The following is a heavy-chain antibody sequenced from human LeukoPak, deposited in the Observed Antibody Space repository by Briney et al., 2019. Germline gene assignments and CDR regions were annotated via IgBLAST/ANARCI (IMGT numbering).Heavy chain of an antibody. CDR3: ARTWFGELLVPNWFDP. Sequence: ASVKVSCKASGGTFSSYAISWVRQAPGQGLEWMGGIIPIFGTANYAQKFQGRVTITADESTSTAYMELSSLRSEDTAVYYCARTWFGELLVPNWFDPWGQGTLVTVSS. D-gene: IGHD3-10*01. CDR2: IIPIFGTA. J-gene: IGHJ5*02. CDR1: GGTFSSYA. V-gene: IGHV1-69*01.